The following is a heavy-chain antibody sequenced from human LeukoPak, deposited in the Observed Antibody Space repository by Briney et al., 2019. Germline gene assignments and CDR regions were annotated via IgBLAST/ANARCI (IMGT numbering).Heavy chain of an antibody. CDR1: GVNFNVYS. CDR2: MTSDSNTI. D-gene: IGHD3-3*01. V-gene: IGHV3-48*01. CDR3: ARSTEWFADY. J-gene: IGHJ4*02. Sequence: GGSLRLSCAASGVNFNVYSMNWVRQAPGKGLEWISYMTSDSNTIYYADSVRGRFTISRGNAKKSVYLELSNLRADDTAMYYCARSTEWFADYWGQGTLVTVSS.